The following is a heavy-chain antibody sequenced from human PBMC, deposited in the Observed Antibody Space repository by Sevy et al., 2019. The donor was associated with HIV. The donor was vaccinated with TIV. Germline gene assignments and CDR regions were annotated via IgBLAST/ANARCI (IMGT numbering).Heavy chain of an antibody. J-gene: IGHJ4*02. CDR3: TRRYFDL. V-gene: IGHV3-7*01. CDR2: IRQDGNEI. CDR1: GFTFDTYW. Sequence: GGSLRLSCAASGFTFDTYWMQWVRQSPGQGLEWVANIRQDGNEIYYADSVKGRFTISRDSAKESLYLQMSTLRVEDTGIYYCTRRYFDLRGQGTLVTVSS.